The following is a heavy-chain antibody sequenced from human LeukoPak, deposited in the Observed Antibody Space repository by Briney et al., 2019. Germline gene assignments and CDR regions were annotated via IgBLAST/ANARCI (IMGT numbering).Heavy chain of an antibody. CDR3: ARVGGSGSYYNYLDY. D-gene: IGHD3-10*01. CDR1: GGSISSSSYY. J-gene: IGHJ4*02. Sequence: PSETLSLTCTVSGGSISSSSYYWGWIRQPPGKGLEWIGTIYYSGSTYYNPSLKSRVTISVDTSKNQFSLKLSSVTAADTAVYYCARVGGSGSYYNYLDYWGQGTLVTVSS. V-gene: IGHV4-39*01. CDR2: IYYSGST.